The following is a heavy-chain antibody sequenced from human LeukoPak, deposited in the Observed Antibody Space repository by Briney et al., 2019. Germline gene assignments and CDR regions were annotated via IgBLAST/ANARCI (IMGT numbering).Heavy chain of an antibody. CDR3: ARCYSGWSRIDS. D-gene: IGHD6-19*01. V-gene: IGHV3-21*01. J-gene: IGHJ4*02. Sequence: GGSLRLSCAGSGFTFSAYNMNWVRQAPGKGLEWVSSISGSSTNINYGDSVKGRFTISRDNAKNSLYLQMNSLRAEDTAVYYCARCYSGWSRIDSWGQGTLVTVSS. CDR2: ISGSSTNI. CDR1: GFTFSAYN.